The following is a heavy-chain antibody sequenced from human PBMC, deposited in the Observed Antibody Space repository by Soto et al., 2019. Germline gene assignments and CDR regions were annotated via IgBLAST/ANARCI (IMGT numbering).Heavy chain of an antibody. Sequence: QVQLVESGGGVVQPGRSLRLSCAASGFTFSSYGMHWVRQAPGKGLEWVAVIWYDGSNKYYADSVKGRFTISRDNSKNTPYLQMNSLRAEDTAVYYCAREKSYCGGDCYPPFSFGYWGQGTLVTVSS. CDR3: AREKSYCGGDCYPPFSFGY. D-gene: IGHD2-21*02. J-gene: IGHJ4*02. CDR1: GFTFSSYG. CDR2: IWYDGSNK. V-gene: IGHV3-33*01.